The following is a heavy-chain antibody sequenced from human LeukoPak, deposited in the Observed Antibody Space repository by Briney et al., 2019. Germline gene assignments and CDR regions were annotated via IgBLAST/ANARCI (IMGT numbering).Heavy chain of an antibody. CDR1: GYSFSSYY. CDR2: INPSGDST. CDR3: ARENDYGNNWFDP. D-gene: IGHD4-17*01. J-gene: IGHJ5*02. Sequence: ASVKLSCTASGYSFSSYYMHWVRQAPGQGLEWMGVINPSGDSTTYAQKFQGRVTMTRDTSTRTVYMELSSLRSDDTAVYYCARENDYGNNWFDPWGQGTLVTVSS. V-gene: IGHV1-46*01.